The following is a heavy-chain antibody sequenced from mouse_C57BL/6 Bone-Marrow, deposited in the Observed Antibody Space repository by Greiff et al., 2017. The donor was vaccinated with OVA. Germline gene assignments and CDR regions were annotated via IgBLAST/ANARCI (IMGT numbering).Heavy chain of an antibody. CDR3: ARPYYYGSSYLVAY. D-gene: IGHD1-1*01. CDR1: GYTFTSYW. J-gene: IGHJ3*01. Sequence: QVQLQQPGAELVKPGASVKLSCKASGYTFTSYWMHWVKQRPGQGLEWIGMIHPNSGSTKYNEKFKSKATLTVDKSSSTAYMQLSSLTSEDSAVYYCARPYYYGSSYLVAYWGQGTLVTVSA. CDR2: IHPNSGST. V-gene: IGHV1-64*01.